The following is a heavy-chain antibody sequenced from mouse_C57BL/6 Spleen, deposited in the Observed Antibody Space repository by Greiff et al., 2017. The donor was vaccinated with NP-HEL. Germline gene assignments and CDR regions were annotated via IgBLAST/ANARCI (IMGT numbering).Heavy chain of an antibody. CDR2: ISDGGSYT. Sequence: EVKLMESGGGLVKPGGSLKLSCAASGFTFSSYAMSWVRQTPEKRLEWVATISDGGSYTYYPDNVKGRFTISRDNAKNNLYLQMSHLKSEDTARYYCARPYDYDGGYFDYWGQGTTLTVSS. J-gene: IGHJ2*01. CDR3: ARPYDYDGGYFDY. CDR1: GFTFSSYA. D-gene: IGHD2-4*01. V-gene: IGHV5-4*03.